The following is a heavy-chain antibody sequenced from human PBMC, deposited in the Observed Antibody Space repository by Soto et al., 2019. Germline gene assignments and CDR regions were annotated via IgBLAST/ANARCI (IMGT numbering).Heavy chain of an antibody. CDR2: MNPNSGNT. CDR3: ARGPLSDPTPYYYGMDV. V-gene: IGHV1-8*01. CDR1: GYTFTSYD. J-gene: IGHJ6*02. Sequence: QVQLVQSGAEVKKPGASVKVSCKASGYTFTSYDINWVRQATGQGLEWMGWMNPNSGNTGYAQKFQGRVTMTRNTSISTAYMELGSLRAEDTAVYYCARGPLSDPTPYYYGMDVWGQGTTVTVSS. D-gene: IGHD4-17*01.